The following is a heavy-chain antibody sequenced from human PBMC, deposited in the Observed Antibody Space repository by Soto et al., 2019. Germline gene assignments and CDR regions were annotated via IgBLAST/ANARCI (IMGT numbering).Heavy chain of an antibody. J-gene: IGHJ6*03. V-gene: IGHV3-33*01. CDR2: IWYDGSNK. Sequence: PGGSLRLSCAASGFTFSSYGMHWVRQAPGKGLEWVAVIWYDGSNKYYADSVKGRFTISRDNSKNTLYLQMNSLRAEDTAVYYCARDKVTTEFYYYYYYMDVWGKGTTVTVSS. CDR3: ARDKVTTEFYYYYYYMDV. D-gene: IGHD4-17*01. CDR1: GFTFSSYG.